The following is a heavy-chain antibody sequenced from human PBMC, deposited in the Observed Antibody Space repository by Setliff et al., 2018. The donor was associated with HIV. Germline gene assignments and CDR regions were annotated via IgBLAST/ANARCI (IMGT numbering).Heavy chain of an antibody. Sequence: SETLSLTCIVFSYSITDGNYWGWMRQSPGKGLEWIGSIYSTGHTYYNPSHKRRLTMSVDTAKNRFSLKLTSVTAADTSVYYCARDRALRFSKSPSFNYFYVWCQGALVTVSS. CDR1: SYSITDGNY. J-gene: IGHJ4*02. CDR2: IYSTGHT. V-gene: IGHV4-38-2*02. CDR3: ARDRALRFSKSPSFNYFYV. D-gene: IGHD3-16*01.